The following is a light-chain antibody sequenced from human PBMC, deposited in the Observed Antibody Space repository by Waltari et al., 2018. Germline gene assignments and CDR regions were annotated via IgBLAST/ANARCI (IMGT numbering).Light chain of an antibody. J-gene: IGKJ1*01. CDR3: QQYQKSPWT. CDR1: QSLNNW. CDR2: KAS. V-gene: IGKV1-5*03. Sequence: DIQMTQSPSTLSASVGDRVTITCRASQSLNNWLAWFQQKPGKAPKVLIYKASSLGSGVPSRFSGSVSGTEFTLTISSLQPDDFGSYYCQQYQKSPWTFGQGTKVEIK.